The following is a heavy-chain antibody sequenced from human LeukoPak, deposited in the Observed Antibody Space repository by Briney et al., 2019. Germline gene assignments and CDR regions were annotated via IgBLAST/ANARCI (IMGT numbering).Heavy chain of an antibody. CDR3: ARGYSGYGLDFYFDY. J-gene: IGHJ4*02. D-gene: IGHD5-12*01. CDR2: ISAHNVYT. Sequence: ASVKVSCKASGYTFTSYTFGWVRQAPGQGLEWMGWISAHNVYTNYAQEFQGRVTMTTDTSTTTAYMELRSLRSDDTAVYYCARGYSGYGLDFYFDYWGQGTLVTVSS. CDR1: GYTFTSYT. V-gene: IGHV1-18*01.